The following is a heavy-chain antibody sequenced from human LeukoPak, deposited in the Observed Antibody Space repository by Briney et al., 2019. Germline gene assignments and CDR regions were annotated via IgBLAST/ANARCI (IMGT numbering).Heavy chain of an antibody. V-gene: IGHV3-7*01. J-gene: IGHJ4*02. CDR1: GFTFSSYW. Sequence: GGSLRLSCAASGFTFSSYWMSWVRQAPGKGLEWVANIKQDGSEKYYVDSVKGRFTISRDNAKNSLYLQMNSLRAEDTAVYYCARAEARYYYDSSGPWGYFDYWGQGTLVTVSS. CDR3: ARAEARYYYDSSGPWGYFDY. D-gene: IGHD3-22*01. CDR2: IKQDGSEK.